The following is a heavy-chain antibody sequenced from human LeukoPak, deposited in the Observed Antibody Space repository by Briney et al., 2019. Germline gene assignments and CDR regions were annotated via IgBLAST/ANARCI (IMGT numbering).Heavy chain of an antibody. CDR2: IYHSGST. CDR1: GYSISSGYY. Sequence: SGTLSLTCAVSGYSISSGYYWGWIRQPPGKGLEWIGRIYHSGSTYYKPSLKSRDTISVDTSKNQFSLKLSSVTAADTAVYYCARVEAAAGYFDYWGQGTLVTVSS. J-gene: IGHJ4*02. D-gene: IGHD6-13*01. V-gene: IGHV4-38-2*01. CDR3: ARVEAAAGYFDY.